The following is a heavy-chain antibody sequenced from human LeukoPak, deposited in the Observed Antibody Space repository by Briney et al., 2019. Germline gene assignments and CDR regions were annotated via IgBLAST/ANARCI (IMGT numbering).Heavy chain of an antibody. CDR1: GYTFTSYG. V-gene: IGHV1-18*01. CDR3: ASTANYDSSGYYYVPHAFDI. D-gene: IGHD3-22*01. Sequence: ASVKVSCKASGYTFTSYGIGWVRQAPGQGLEWMGWISAYNGNTNYAQKLQGRVTMTTDTSTSTAYMELRSLRSDDTAVYYCASTANYDSSGYYYVPHAFDIWGQGTMATVSS. CDR2: ISAYNGNT. J-gene: IGHJ3*02.